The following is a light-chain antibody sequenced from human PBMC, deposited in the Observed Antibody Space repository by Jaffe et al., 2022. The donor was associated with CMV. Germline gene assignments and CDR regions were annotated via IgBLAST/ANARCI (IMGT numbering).Light chain of an antibody. CDR1: NIGANN. CDR2: RDD. V-gene: IGLV3-9*01. J-gene: IGLJ2*01. Sequence: SYDLTQSLSVSVALGQTARITCGGNNIGANNVHWYQQKSGQAPVLVIYRDDKRPSGIPERFSGSKSGNMATLTISRAQAGDEADYYCHLWDSTTAFVVFGGGTKLTVL. CDR3: HLWDSTTAFVV.